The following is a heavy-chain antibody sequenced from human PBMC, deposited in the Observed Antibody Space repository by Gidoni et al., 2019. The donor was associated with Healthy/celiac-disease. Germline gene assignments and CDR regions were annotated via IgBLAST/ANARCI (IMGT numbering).Heavy chain of an antibody. J-gene: IGHJ3*02. CDR1: GFTCSSDA. D-gene: IGHD3-22*01. CDR3: AKRFLSSGPMGAFDI. CDR2: ISGSGGST. V-gene: IGHV3-23*01. Sequence: EGQLLEAWGGLVQPGGSLRLSCAAPGFTCSSDAMSWVRQAPGKGLEWVSAISGSGGSTYYADSVKGRFTISRDNSKNTLYLQMNSLRAEDTAVYYCAKRFLSSGPMGAFDIWGQGTMVTVSS.